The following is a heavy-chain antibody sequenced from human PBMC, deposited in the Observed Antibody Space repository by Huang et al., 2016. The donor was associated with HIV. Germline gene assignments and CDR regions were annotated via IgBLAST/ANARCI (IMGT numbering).Heavy chain of an antibody. J-gene: IGHJ4*02. CDR3: ARAVPTPNRFGVGGFDY. Sequence: EVQLVESGGGLVKPGGSLRLSCAASGFTFSSYSMNWVRQAPGEGLEWVSSISSSSSYIYYADSVKGRFTISRDNAKNSLYLQMNSLRAEDTAVYYCARAVPTPNRFGVGGFDYWGQGTLVTVSS. D-gene: IGHD3-3*01. CDR1: GFTFSSYS. V-gene: IGHV3-21*01. CDR2: ISSSSSYI.